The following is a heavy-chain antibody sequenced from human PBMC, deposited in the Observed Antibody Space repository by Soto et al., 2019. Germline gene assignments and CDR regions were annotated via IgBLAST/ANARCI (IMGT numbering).Heavy chain of an antibody. CDR1: GFTFSSSA. CDR2: ISHDGINK. J-gene: IGHJ5*01. V-gene: IGHV3-30-3*01. CDR3: ARGADWFDS. Sequence: GGSLRLSCAASGFTFSSSAMHWVRQAPGKGLEWVATISHDGINKYYADSMKGPFTISRDNSKNMLYLQMNTLRPEDTAVYYWARGADWFDSWGQGTLVTVSS.